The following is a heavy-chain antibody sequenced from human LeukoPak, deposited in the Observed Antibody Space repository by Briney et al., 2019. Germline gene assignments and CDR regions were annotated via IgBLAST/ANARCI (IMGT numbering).Heavy chain of an antibody. D-gene: IGHD3-3*01. V-gene: IGHV1-18*01. CDR2: ISAYNGNT. Sequence: GASVKVSCKASGYTFTSYGISWVRQAPGQGLEWIGWISAYNGNTNYAQKLQGRVTMTTDTSTSTAYMELRSLRSDDTAVYYCARHLSGDFWSGYSWGRFGGGPSTQFYGVDVWGQGTTVTVSS. CDR3: ARHLSGDFWSGYSWGRFGGGPSTQFYGVDV. J-gene: IGHJ6*02. CDR1: GYTFTSYG.